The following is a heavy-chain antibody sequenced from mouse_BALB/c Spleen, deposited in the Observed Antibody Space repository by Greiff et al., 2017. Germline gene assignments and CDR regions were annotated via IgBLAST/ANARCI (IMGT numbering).Heavy chain of an antibody. CDR2: ISSGGGST. CDR1: GFAFSSYD. V-gene: IGHV5-12-1*01. J-gene: IGHJ4*01. CDR3: ARQDYGRDAMDY. D-gene: IGHD1-1*01. Sequence: EVKLEESGGGLVKPGGSLKLSCAASGFAFSSYDMSWVRQTPEKRLEWVAYISSGGGSTYYPDTVKGRFTISRDNAKNTLYLQMSSLKSEDTAMYYCARQDYGRDAMDYWGQGTSVTVSS.